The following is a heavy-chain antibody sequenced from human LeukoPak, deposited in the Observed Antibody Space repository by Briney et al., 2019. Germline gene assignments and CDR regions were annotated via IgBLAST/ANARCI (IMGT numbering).Heavy chain of an antibody. CDR1: GGSISSTNW. J-gene: IGHJ3*02. Sequence: PSGTLSLTCAVSGGSISSTNWWSWVRQPPGKGLEWIGEIYRSGTTNYKPSLKSRVTISLDKSRNHFSLKLTSVTAADSAVYYCARVAYSSSSDAFDIWGQGTMVTVSS. V-gene: IGHV4-4*02. CDR2: IYRSGTT. CDR3: ARVAYSSSSDAFDI. D-gene: IGHD6-13*01.